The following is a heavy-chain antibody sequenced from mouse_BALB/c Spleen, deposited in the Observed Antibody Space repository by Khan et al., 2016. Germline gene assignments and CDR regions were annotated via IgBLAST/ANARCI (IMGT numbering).Heavy chain of an antibody. V-gene: IGHV2-2*02. Sequence: QVQLKQSGPGLVQPSQSLSITCTVAGFSLTNYGVHWVRQSPGKGLEWLGVMWSGGSTDYNAAFKSRLSIYKDSSKSQAFFKMNSLQANDTAISYCATSWEGGYFDYWGQGTTLTVSS. CDR1: GFSLTNYG. D-gene: IGHD4-1*01. CDR3: ATSWEGGYFDY. J-gene: IGHJ2*01. CDR2: MWSGGST.